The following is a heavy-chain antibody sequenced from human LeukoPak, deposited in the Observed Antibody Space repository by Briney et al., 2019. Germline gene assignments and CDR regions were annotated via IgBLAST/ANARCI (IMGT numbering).Heavy chain of an antibody. V-gene: IGHV4-39*07. Sequence: SETLSLTCTVSGGSIRSSYYYWGWIRQPPGTGLEWIGSIYDSGSTYYNPSLKSRVTISVDTSKNQFSLKLNSVTAADTAVYYCARGGFSPGYYRASVYFDYWGQGTLVTASS. CDR3: ARGGFSPGYYRASVYFDY. J-gene: IGHJ4*02. D-gene: IGHD3-22*01. CDR1: GGSIRSSYYY. CDR2: IYDSGST.